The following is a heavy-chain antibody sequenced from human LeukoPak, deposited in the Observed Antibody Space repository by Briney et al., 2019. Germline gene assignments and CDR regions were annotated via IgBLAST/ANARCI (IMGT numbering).Heavy chain of an antibody. CDR3: ARVPVFTMIVVGYAFDI. V-gene: IGHV3-20*04. CDR2: INWNGGST. D-gene: IGHD3-22*01. J-gene: IGHJ3*02. Sequence: GGSLRLSCAASGFTFDDYGMSWVRQAPGKGLEWVSGINWNGGSTGYADSVKGRFTISRDNAKNYLYLQMNSLRAEDTALYYCARVPVFTMIVVGYAFDIWGQGTMVTVSS. CDR1: GFTFDDYG.